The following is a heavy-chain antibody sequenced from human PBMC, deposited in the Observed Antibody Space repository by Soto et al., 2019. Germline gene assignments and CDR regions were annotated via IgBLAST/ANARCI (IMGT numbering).Heavy chain of an antibody. J-gene: IGHJ4*02. CDR3: ARSGVWEPRDY. CDR2: ISAYSGNT. V-gene: IGHV1-18*01. D-gene: IGHD1-26*01. Sequence: QVQLVQSGAEVKKPGASVKVSCKASGYTFTSYGISWVRQAPGQGFEWMGWISAYSGNTNSAQKLQGRVTMPADTTTSTAYMELRSLRSDDTAGYYCARSGVWEPRDYWGQGTLVTVSS. CDR1: GYTFTSYG.